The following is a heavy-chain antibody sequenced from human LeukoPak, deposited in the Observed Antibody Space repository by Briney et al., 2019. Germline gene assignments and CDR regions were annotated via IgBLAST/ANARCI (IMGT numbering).Heavy chain of an antibody. CDR2: ISSSSSYI. Sequence: GGSLRLSCAASGFTFSSYSMNWVRQAPGKGLEWVSSISSSSSYIYYADSVKGRFTISRDNAKNSLYLQMNSLRAEDTAVYYCARDSSSWSYFDYWGQGTLVTVSS. CDR3: ARDSSSWSYFDY. J-gene: IGHJ4*02. V-gene: IGHV3-21*01. D-gene: IGHD6-13*01. CDR1: GFTFSSYS.